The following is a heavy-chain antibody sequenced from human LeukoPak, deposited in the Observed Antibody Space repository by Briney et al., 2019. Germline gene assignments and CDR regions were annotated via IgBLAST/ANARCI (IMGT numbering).Heavy chain of an antibody. J-gene: IGHJ4*02. V-gene: IGHV3-48*01. CDR2: ISSSSSTI. D-gene: IGHD2-2*01. Sequence: GGSLRLSCAASGFTFSSYSMNWVRQAPGKGLEWVSYISSSSSTIYYADSVKGRFTISRDNAKNSLYLQMNSLRAEDTAVYYCARDWSSVDYWGQGTLVTVSS. CDR1: GFTFSSYS. CDR3: ARDWSSVDY.